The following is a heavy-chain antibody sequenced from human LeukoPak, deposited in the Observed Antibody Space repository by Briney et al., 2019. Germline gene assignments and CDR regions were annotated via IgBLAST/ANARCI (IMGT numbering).Heavy chain of an antibody. CDR1: GFTFSSYS. J-gene: IGHJ3*02. V-gene: IGHV3-21*01. CDR3: ARGSDILTGYPENAFDI. CDR2: ISSSRSHI. Sequence: GSLRLSCAASGFTFSSYSMNWVRQAPGKGMEWVSSISSSRSHIYYADSVKGRFTISRDNAKNSLYLQMNSLRGEDTAVYYCARGSDILTGYPENAFDIWGQGTMVTVSS. D-gene: IGHD3-9*01.